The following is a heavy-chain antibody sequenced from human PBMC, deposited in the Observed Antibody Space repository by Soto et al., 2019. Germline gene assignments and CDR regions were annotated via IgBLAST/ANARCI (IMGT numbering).Heavy chain of an antibody. CDR1: GFTFSSYA. CDR2: ISGSGDKK. Sequence: EVQLLESGGGLVQPGASLRLSCAASGFTFSSYAMSWVRQAPGKGLEWVSDISGSGDKKHYADYVKGRFTISRDNAKNTLYLQMNSLRAEDTAVYFCAKDLHNWKYVAECWGQGTLVSVSA. D-gene: IGHD1-7*01. V-gene: IGHV3-23*01. J-gene: IGHJ4*02. CDR3: AKDLHNWKYVAEC.